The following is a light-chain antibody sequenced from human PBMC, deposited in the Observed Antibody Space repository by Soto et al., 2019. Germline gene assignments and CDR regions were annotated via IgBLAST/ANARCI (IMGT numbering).Light chain of an antibody. CDR2: DVS. CDR3: CSYTSSSILVV. CDR1: SSDVGGYNY. V-gene: IGLV2-14*01. J-gene: IGLJ2*01. Sequence: QSALTQPASVSGSPGQSITISCTGTSSDVGGYNYVSWYQQHPGKAPKLMIYDVSNRPSGVSNRFSGSKSGNTASLTISGRQAEDEADYYCCSYTSSSILVVFGGGTKVTVL.